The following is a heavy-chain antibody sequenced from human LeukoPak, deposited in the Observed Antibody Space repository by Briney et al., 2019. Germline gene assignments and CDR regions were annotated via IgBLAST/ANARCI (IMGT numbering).Heavy chain of an antibody. CDR2: INWNGGRT. CDR1: GFTFDAYA. D-gene: IGHD3-3*01. V-gene: IGHV3-20*04. J-gene: IGHJ4*02. CDR3: ALRFLERRLLYYFDY. Sequence: PTGGSLRLSCAASGFTFDAYAMSWVRQAPGKGLERVSGINWNGGRTGYADSVKGRFTISRDNAKNSLHLQMNSLRAEDTAVYYCALRFLERRLLYYFDYWGQGTLVTVSS.